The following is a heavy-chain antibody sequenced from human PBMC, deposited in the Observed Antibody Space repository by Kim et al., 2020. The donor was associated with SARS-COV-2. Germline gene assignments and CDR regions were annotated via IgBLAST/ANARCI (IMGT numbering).Heavy chain of an antibody. CDR3: ARGMDGSGSYPYYFDY. D-gene: IGHD3-10*01. V-gene: IGHV4-4*02. Sequence: SETLSLTCAVSGGSISSSNWWSWVRQPPGKGLEWIGEIYHSGSTNYNPSLKSRVTISVDKSKNQFSLKLSSVTAADTAVYYCARGMDGSGSYPYYFDYWGQGTLVTVSS. J-gene: IGHJ4*02. CDR1: GGSISSSNW. CDR2: IYHSGST.